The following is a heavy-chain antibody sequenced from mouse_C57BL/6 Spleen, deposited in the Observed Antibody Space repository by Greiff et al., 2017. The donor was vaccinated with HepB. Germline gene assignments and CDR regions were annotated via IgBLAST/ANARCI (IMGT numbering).Heavy chain of an antibody. J-gene: IGHJ3*01. CDR1: GYTFTGYW. V-gene: IGHV1-9*01. D-gene: IGHD1-1*01. CDR3: ARGGFITTVVADSWFAY. Sequence: LVESGAELMKPGASVKLSCKATGYTFTGYWIEWVKQRPGHGLEWIGEILPGSGSTNYNEKFKGKATFTADTSSNTAYMQLSSLTTEDSAIYYCARGGFITTVVADSWFAYWGQGTLVTVSA. CDR2: ILPGSGST.